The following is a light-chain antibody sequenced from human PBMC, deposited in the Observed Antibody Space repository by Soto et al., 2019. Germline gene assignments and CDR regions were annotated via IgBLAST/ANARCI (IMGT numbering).Light chain of an antibody. V-gene: IGLV2-14*01. J-gene: IGLJ1*01. CDR1: SSDVGGYNY. Sequence: QSVLTQPASVSGSPGQSITISCTGTSSDVGGYNYVSWYQRHPGKAPKLMIYDVSNRPSGVSNRFSGSKSGNTASLTISGLQAEDEADYYCSSYTSSYVFGTGTKVTVL. CDR2: DVS. CDR3: SSYTSSYV.